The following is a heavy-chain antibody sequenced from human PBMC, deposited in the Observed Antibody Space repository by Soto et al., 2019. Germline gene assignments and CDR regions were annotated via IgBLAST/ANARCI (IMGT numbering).Heavy chain of an antibody. Sequence: HLGGSLRLSCVVSGYSVSSSYMSWVRQAPEKGLEWVSVFYSGGTTYYADSVKGRFTISRHSSNNTLYLQMNSRGPEDTAVYYCVGPTRDFDYWGQGPLVTVSS. J-gene: IGHJ4*02. CDR2: FYSGGTT. CDR3: VGPTRDFDY. D-gene: IGHD6-6*01. V-gene: IGHV3-53*04. CDR1: GYSVSSSY.